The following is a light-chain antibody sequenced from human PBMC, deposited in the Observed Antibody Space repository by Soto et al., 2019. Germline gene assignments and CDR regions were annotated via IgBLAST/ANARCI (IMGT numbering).Light chain of an antibody. Sequence: EIVLTQSPGTLSLSPGERATLSCRASQSVSSSYLAWYPQTPGPAPRLLIYGASSRATGITDRFSGSGSGTDFTLTISRLEPEDFEVYYCQQYGSSGYTFGQGTKLEIK. J-gene: IGKJ2*01. CDR3: QQYGSSGYT. V-gene: IGKV3-20*01. CDR2: GAS. CDR1: QSVSSSY.